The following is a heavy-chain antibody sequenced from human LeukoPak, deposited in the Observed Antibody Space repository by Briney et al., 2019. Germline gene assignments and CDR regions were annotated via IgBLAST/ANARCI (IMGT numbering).Heavy chain of an antibody. CDR3: ASPGYCSGGSCYRGGFDY. D-gene: IGHD2-15*01. J-gene: IGHJ4*02. V-gene: IGHV1-69*05. CDR1: GGTFSIYA. CDR2: IIPIFGTA. Sequence: SVKVSCKASGGTFSIYAISWVRQAPGQGLEWMGGIIPIFGTANYAQKFQGRVTITTDESTSTAYMELSSLRSEDTAVYYCASPGYCSGGSCYRGGFDYWGQGTLVTVSS.